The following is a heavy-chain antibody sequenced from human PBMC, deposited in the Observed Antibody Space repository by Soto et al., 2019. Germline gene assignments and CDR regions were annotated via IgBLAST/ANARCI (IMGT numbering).Heavy chain of an antibody. CDR1: GFTFSSYG. Sequence: PGGSLRLSCAASGFTFSSYGMDWVRQAPGKGLEWVAVISYDGSNKYYADSVKGRFTISRDNSKNTLYLQMNSLRAEDTAVYYCAKELSATYCSGGSCYVGFDFFDYWGQGTLVTVSS. CDR2: ISYDGSNK. D-gene: IGHD2-15*01. J-gene: IGHJ4*02. V-gene: IGHV3-30*18. CDR3: AKELSATYCSGGSCYVGFDFFDY.